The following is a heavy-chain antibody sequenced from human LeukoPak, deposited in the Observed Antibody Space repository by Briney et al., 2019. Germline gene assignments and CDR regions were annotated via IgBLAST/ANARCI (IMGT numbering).Heavy chain of an antibody. CDR3: AKMQGYFDY. J-gene: IGHJ4*02. CDR1: GLTFSSYG. V-gene: IGHV3-23*01. Sequence: PGGSLRLSCEASGLTFSSYGMSWVCQAPGKGLQWVSAITGGGGTTYYADSVKGRFTISRDNSKNMLYLQMNSPRAEDTAVYYCAKMQGYFDYWGQGTLVPVSS. CDR2: ITGGGGTT.